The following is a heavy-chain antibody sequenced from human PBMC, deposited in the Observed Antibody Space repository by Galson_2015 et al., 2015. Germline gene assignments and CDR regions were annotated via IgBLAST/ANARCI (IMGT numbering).Heavy chain of an antibody. J-gene: IGHJ4*02. CDR1: GYTFSGYY. D-gene: IGHD6-19*01. Sequence: SVKVSCKAPGYTFSGYYMHWVRQAPGQGLEWMGILNPSGGSTTYAQNFQGRVTMTRDTSTSTLYLELSSLRSEDTAVYYCARSPQWLVLHYFDYWGQGTLVTVSS. CDR2: LNPSGGST. CDR3: ARSPQWLVLHYFDY. V-gene: IGHV1-46*01.